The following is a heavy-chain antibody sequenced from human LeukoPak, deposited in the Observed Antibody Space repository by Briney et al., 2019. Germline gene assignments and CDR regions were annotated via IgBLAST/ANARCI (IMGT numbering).Heavy chain of an antibody. CDR1: GYTFTSYG. CDR3: ARDVPIEGATTRGHDY. V-gene: IGHV1-18*01. J-gene: IGHJ4*02. D-gene: IGHD1-26*01. Sequence: ASVKVSCKASGYTFTSYGICWVRQAPGRGLEWMGWISSYNGNTNYAQKLQGRVTMTTDTSTSTAYMELRSLRSDDTAVYYCARDVPIEGATTRGHDYWGQGTLVTVSS. CDR2: ISSYNGNT.